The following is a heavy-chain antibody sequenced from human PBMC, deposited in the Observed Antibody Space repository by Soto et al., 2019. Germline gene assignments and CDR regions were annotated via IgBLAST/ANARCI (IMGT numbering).Heavy chain of an antibody. CDR2: ISYDGSNK. D-gene: IGHD2-15*01. CDR1: GFTFSSYG. CDR3: ANLGSTQQGANWFDP. Sequence: GGSLRLSCAASGFTFSSYGMHWVRQAPGKGLEWVAVISYDGSNKYYADSVKGRFTISRDNSKNTLYLQMNSLRAEDTAVYYCANLGSTQQGANWFDPWGQGTLVTVSS. J-gene: IGHJ5*02. V-gene: IGHV3-30*18.